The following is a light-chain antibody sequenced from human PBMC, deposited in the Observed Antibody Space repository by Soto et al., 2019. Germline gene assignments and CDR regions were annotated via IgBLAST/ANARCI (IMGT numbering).Light chain of an antibody. Sequence: DTQMTQTPSSVSASVGDRVTITCRASLSIGSWLAWHQQKPGKAPKLLIYPASTLQSGVPSRFRGSGSGTDFTLTIHRLQPEDFATYDCQQAYSFPLTCGGGTEVENK. V-gene: IGKV1D-12*01. CDR1: LSIGSW. CDR2: PAS. CDR3: QQAYSFPLT. J-gene: IGKJ4*02.